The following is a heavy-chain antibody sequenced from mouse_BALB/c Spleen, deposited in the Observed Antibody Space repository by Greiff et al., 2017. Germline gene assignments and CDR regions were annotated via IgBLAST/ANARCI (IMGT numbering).Heavy chain of an antibody. CDR1: GYTFTSYW. CDR2: IDPSDSET. V-gene: IGHV1-69*02. CDR3: ASYGNYDYAMDD. D-gene: IGHD2-1*01. Sequence: QVQLKQPGAELVKPGAPVKLSCKASGYTFTSYWMNWVKQRPGLGLEWIGRIDPSDSETHYNQKFKDKATLTVDKSSSTAYIQLRSLTSEDSAVYSCASYGNYDYAMDDWGQGTSVTVSS. J-gene: IGHJ4*01.